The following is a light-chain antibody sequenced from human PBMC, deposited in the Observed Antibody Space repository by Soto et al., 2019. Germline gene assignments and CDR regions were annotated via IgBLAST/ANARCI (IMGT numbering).Light chain of an antibody. CDR3: QQYNDWLT. Sequence: EIVMTQSPVTLSVSPGEIATLSCRASQSVSSSYLAWYQQKPGQAPRLLVYGASSRATGIPARFSGSGSGTEFTLTISSLQSEDFAVYYCQQYNDWLTFGGGTKVDI. CDR1: QSVSSSY. V-gene: IGKV3-15*01. J-gene: IGKJ4*01. CDR2: GAS.